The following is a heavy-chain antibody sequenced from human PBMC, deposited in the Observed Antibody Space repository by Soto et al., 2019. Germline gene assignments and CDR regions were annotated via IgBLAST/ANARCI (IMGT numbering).Heavy chain of an antibody. CDR3: ARDYIYSSGWYYFDY. Sequence: EVQLVESGGGLVKPGGSLRLSCAASGFTFSSYNMNWVRQAPGKGLEWVSSISGNSSYIYYADSVKGRFTISRDNAKNSLSLQMNSLRAEDTAVYYCARDYIYSSGWYYFDYWGQGTLVTVSS. CDR1: GFTFSSYN. V-gene: IGHV3-21*01. D-gene: IGHD6-19*01. CDR2: ISGNSSYI. J-gene: IGHJ4*02.